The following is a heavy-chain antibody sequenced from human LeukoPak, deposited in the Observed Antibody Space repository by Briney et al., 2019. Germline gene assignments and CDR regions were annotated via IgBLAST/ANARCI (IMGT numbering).Heavy chain of an antibody. V-gene: IGHV3-23*01. D-gene: IGHD2/OR15-2a*01. Sequence: GGSLRLSCVASGFTFSSYAMSWVRQAPGKGLEWVSAISGSGGSTYYADSVKGRFTISRDNSKNTLYLQMNSLRAEDTAVYYCAKDRVRGISRSYFDYWGQGTLVTVSS. CDR2: ISGSGGST. CDR3: AKDRVRGISRSYFDY. CDR1: GFTFSSYA. J-gene: IGHJ4*02.